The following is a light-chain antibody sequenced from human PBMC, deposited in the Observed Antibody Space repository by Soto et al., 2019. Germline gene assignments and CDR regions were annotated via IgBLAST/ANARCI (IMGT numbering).Light chain of an antibody. CDR3: QVWDSRTDHVI. V-gene: IGLV3-21*04. CDR2: SDS. CDR1: NIGDKS. Sequence: SYELTQPPSLSVAPGKTDMISCEGDNIGDKSVHWYQQKPGQAPVLVIYSDSDRPSGIPERVSGSNSGNLATLTISRVEAGDEADYYCQVWDSRTDHVIFGGGTKLTVL. J-gene: IGLJ2*01.